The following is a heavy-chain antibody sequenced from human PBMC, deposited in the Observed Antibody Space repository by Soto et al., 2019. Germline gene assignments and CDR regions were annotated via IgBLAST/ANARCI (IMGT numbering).Heavy chain of an antibody. CDR3: AGGSSKSWFDP. V-gene: IGHV4-30-4*01. J-gene: IGHJ5*02. CDR1: GASISSGDYF. D-gene: IGHD6-6*01. CDR2: IYDSGSS. Sequence: SETLSLTCTVSGASISSGDYFWSWIRQSPGKGLEWIGYIYDSGSSYYNPSLKSRVTMSVDTSKNQFSLKLSSVTAADTAVYYCAGGSSKSWFDPWGQGTLVTVSS.